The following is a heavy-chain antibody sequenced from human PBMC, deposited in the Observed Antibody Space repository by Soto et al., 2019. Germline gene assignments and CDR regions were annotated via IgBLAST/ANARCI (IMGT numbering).Heavy chain of an antibody. J-gene: IGHJ4*02. D-gene: IGHD1-1*01. V-gene: IGHV3-74*03. CDR2: INHDGSTI. CDR1: GFIFSDYV. CDR3: ATDLNWKIDY. Sequence: LRLSCVASGFIFSDYVMHWARQAPGKGLVWVSRINHDGSTISYADSVKGRFTISRDDAKNTVFLQMDGLRAEDTAVYYCATDLNWKIDYWGQGTRVTVSS.